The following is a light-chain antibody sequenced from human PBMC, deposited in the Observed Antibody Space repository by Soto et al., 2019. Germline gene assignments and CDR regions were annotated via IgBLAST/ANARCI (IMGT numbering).Light chain of an antibody. CDR1: QSISTF. CDR3: QQCFSTPLLT. Sequence: DIQMTQSPSSLSASVGDRVTITCRASQSISTFLNWYQQKPGKAPQLLIYGASNLESGVPSTFSGSGSGRDFTLTISSLQPEDFAPYDCQQCFSTPLLTFGGGTTVEIK. V-gene: IGKV1-39*01. J-gene: IGKJ4*01. CDR2: GAS.